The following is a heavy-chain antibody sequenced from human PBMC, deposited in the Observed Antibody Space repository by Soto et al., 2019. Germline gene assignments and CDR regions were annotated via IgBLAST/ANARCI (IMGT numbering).Heavy chain of an antibody. CDR1: GLTFRNYA. J-gene: IGHJ6*02. V-gene: IGHV3-23*01. CDR2: INGFGDTQ. CDR3: ANVAWNYGKDA. Sequence: EVQLLESGGGLVQPGGSLRLSCAVSGLTFRNYAMSWVRQTPAKGLEWVSGINGFGDTQRYADSVKGRFTTSRDNSKNTVYLQLNSLRVEDTAIYYCANVAWNYGKDAWGQGTTVIVSS. D-gene: IGHD1-1*01.